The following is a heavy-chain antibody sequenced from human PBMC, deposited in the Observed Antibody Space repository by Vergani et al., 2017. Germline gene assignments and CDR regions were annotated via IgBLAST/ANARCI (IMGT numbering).Heavy chain of an antibody. Sequence: QVQLVQSGAEVKKPGASVKVSCKASGYTFTGYYMHWVRQAPGQGLEWMGWINPNSGGTNYAQKFQGRVTMTRDTSISTAYMELSRLRSDDTAVYYCARAHNIIGVPARERGFDPWGQGTLVTVSS. CDR2: INPNSGGT. D-gene: IGHD2-2*01. CDR1: GYTFTGYY. V-gene: IGHV1-2*02. CDR3: ARAHNIIGVPARERGFDP. J-gene: IGHJ5*02.